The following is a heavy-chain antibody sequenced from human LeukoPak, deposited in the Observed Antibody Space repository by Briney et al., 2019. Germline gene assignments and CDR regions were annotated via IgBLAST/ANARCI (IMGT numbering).Heavy chain of an antibody. J-gene: IGHJ4*02. V-gene: IGHV4-39*02. CDR2: ISSSGNT. CDR1: GGSTSGGNYY. Sequence: SETLSLTCIVSGGSTSGGNYYWGWIRRPPGKGLEWIGGISSSGNTYYNPSLKSRITISIDTSKNHFSLKLSSVTAADTAVYYCARLGAGPTYYDFWSGYSSFYFDYWGQGTLVTVSS. CDR3: ARLGAGPTYYDFWSGYSSFYFDY. D-gene: IGHD3-3*01.